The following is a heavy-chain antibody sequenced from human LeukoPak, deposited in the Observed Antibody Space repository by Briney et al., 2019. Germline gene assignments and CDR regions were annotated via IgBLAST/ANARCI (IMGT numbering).Heavy chain of an antibody. V-gene: IGHV4-61*02. J-gene: IGHJ4*02. Sequence: SETLSLTCTVSGGSISSGSYYWSWIRQPAGKGLEWIGRIYTSGSTNYNPSLKSRVTISVDTSKNQFSLKMSSVTAADTAVYYCARDQGSGWYDYWGQGTLVTVSS. CDR3: ARDQGSGWYDY. CDR2: IYTSGST. CDR1: GGSISSGSYY. D-gene: IGHD6-19*01.